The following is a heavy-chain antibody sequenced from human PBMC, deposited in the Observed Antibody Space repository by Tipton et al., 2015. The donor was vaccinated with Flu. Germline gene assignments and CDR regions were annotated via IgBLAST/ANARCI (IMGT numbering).Heavy chain of an antibody. CDR1: GGFIGSGYY. D-gene: IGHD4-23*01. CDR3: ATGRWELWGWLDP. J-gene: IGHJ5*02. CDR2: MSYTGRT. Sequence: TLSLTCSVSGGFIGSGYYWGWIRQPPGKGLEWIGCMSYTGRTKYNPSLKSRVTMSVDTSKYPFSLKLSSVTAADTAVYFCATGRWELWGWLDPSCQGTLVTVSP. V-gene: IGHV4-61*01.